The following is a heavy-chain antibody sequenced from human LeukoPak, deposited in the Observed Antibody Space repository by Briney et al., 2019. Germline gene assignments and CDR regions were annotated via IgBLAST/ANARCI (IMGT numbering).Heavy chain of an antibody. Sequence: QTGGSLRLSCVASGFTFSSYEMNWVRQAPGKGLEWVSYISSSGSTIYYPDSVKGRFTISRDNAKNSLYLQMNSLRAEDTAVYYCARDRNDILTGYPPEAFDIWGQGTMVTVSS. D-gene: IGHD3-9*01. CDR3: ARDRNDILTGYPPEAFDI. CDR1: GFTFSSYE. J-gene: IGHJ3*02. CDR2: ISSSGSTI. V-gene: IGHV3-48*03.